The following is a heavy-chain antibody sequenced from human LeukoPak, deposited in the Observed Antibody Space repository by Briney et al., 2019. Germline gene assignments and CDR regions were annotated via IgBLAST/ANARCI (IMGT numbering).Heavy chain of an antibody. V-gene: IGHV1-2*02. D-gene: IGHD1-26*01. J-gene: IGHJ4*02. CDR1: GYTFTGYY. CDR2: INPNSGGT. CDR3: ARDLWELRGYFDY. Sequence: ASVKVSCKASGYTFTGYYMHWVRQAPGQGLEWMGWINPNSGGTNYAQKFQGRVTVSRDTSISTAYMELSRLRSDDTAVYYCARDLWELRGYFDYWGQGTLVTVSS.